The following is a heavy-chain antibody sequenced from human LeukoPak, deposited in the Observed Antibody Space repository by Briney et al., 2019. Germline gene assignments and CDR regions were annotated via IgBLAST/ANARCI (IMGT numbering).Heavy chain of an antibody. D-gene: IGHD2-21*01. Sequence: GRSLRLSCAASGFTFSSYAMHWVRQAPGKGLEWVAVISYDGSNKYYADSVKGRFTISRDNSKNTLYLQMNSLRAEDTAVYYCARDPAGGGYCWYFQHWGQGTLVTVSS. V-gene: IGHV3-30*01. CDR3: ARDPAGGGYCWYFQH. CDR2: ISYDGSNK. J-gene: IGHJ1*01. CDR1: GFTFSSYA.